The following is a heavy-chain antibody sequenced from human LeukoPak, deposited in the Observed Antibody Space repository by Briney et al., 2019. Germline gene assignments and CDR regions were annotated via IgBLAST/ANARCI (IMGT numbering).Heavy chain of an antibody. D-gene: IGHD3-22*01. Sequence: PSETLSLTCAVYGGSFSGYYWSWIRQPPGKGLEWIGEINHSGSTNYNPSLKSRVTISVDTSKNQFSLKLSSVTAADTAVYYCARELGYYYDYWGQGTLVTVSS. CDR1: GGSFSGYY. CDR3: ARELGYYYDY. CDR2: INHSGST. V-gene: IGHV4-34*01. J-gene: IGHJ4*02.